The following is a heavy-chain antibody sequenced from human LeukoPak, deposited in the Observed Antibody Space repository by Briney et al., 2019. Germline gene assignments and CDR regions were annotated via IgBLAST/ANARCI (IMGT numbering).Heavy chain of an antibody. D-gene: IGHD6-6*01. V-gene: IGHV3-23*01. Sequence: HPGGSLRLSCAASGFTFSSYAMSWVRQAPGKGLEWVSAISGSGGSTYYADSVKRRFTISRDNSKNTLYLQMNSLRAEDTAVYYCAKDLRQLVLESSDYWGQGTLVTVSS. CDR3: AKDLRQLVLESSDY. J-gene: IGHJ4*02. CDR1: GFTFSSYA. CDR2: ISGSGGST.